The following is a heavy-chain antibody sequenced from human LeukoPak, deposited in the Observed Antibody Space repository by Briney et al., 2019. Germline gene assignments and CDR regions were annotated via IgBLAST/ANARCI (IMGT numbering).Heavy chain of an antibody. CDR1: GYTFTGYH. Sequence: ASVKVSCKASGYTFTGYHMHWVRQAPGQGLEWMGRINPNSGDTNYAQKFQGRVTMTRDTSISTAYMELSRLRSDDTAVYYCARTGYCSSASCSVVKQWLVRVYFDYWGQGTLVTVSS. CDR3: ARTGYCSSASCSVVKQWLVRVYFDY. CDR2: INPNSGDT. J-gene: IGHJ4*02. V-gene: IGHV1-2*06. D-gene: IGHD2-2*01.